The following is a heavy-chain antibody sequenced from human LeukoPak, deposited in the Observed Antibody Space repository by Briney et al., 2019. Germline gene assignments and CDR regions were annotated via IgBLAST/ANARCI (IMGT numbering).Heavy chain of an antibody. J-gene: IGHJ4*02. CDR1: GYTFTGYY. Sequence: ASVEVSCKASGYTFTGYYMHWVRQAPGQGLEWMGWINPNSGGTDYAQKFQGRVTMTRDTSISTAYMELSRLRSDDTAVYYCATYSSGWGGDFDYWGQGTLVTVSS. V-gene: IGHV1-2*02. CDR3: ATYSSGWGGDFDY. D-gene: IGHD6-19*01. CDR2: INPNSGGT.